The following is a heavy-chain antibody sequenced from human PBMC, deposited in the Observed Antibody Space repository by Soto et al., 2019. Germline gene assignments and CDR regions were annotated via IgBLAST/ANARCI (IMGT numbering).Heavy chain of an antibody. V-gene: IGHV1-8*01. CDR2: MNPNSGNT. D-gene: IGHD4-17*01. CDR1: GYTFTSHD. J-gene: IGHJ5*02. Sequence: QVQLVQSGAEVKKPGASVKVSCTASGYTFTSHDINWVRQATGQRPEWMGWMNPNSGNTCYAQKFQGRGTRTRDTCRSTAYMQLSSLTSEDTAIYFCARHIGGSSGYGDYFDPWGQGTLVNVS. CDR3: ARHIGGSSGYGDYFDP.